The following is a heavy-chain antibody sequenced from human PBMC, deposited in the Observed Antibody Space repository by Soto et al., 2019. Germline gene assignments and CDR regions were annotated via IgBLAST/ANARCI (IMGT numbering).Heavy chain of an antibody. D-gene: IGHD4-17*01. CDR1: GFTFRSAW. J-gene: IGHJ4*02. V-gene: IGHV3-15*01. Sequence: EVQLVQSGGDLVKPGESLRLSCEASGFTFRSAWMNWVRQAPGKGLEWVGRIKSKIDGETRDYAAPVKGRFVISRDDSKNTLFLQMNSLKIEDTGVYYCSTTADYEEDYWGQGPLVAVSA. CDR2: IKSKIDGETR. CDR3: STTADYEEDY.